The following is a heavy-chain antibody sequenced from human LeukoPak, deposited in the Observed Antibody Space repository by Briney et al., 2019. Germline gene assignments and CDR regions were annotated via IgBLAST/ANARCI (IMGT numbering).Heavy chain of an antibody. V-gene: IGHV3-30*19. D-gene: IGHD4-11*01. J-gene: IGHJ4*02. Sequence: GGSLRLSCAASGFPFSDYVMHWVRQAPGKGLEWVAVISYDGSNKYYADSVKGRFTISRDNSKNTLYLQMNSLRAEDTAVYYCAKDYSNYVGFDYWGQGTLVTVSS. CDR1: GFPFSDYV. CDR3: AKDYSNYVGFDY. CDR2: ISYDGSNK.